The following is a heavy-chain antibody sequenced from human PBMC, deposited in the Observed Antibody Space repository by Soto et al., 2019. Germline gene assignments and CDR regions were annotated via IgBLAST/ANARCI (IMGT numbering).Heavy chain of an antibody. J-gene: IGHJ4*02. V-gene: IGHV3-21*01. CDR1: GFSFSSYT. CDR2: ISKSSSLT. Sequence: EVHLVESGGGLAKPGGSLRLSCVGSGFSFSSYTMTWVRQAPGMGLEYLASISKSSSLTFYADSVRGRFFISRDNARDSLFLQMYSLRAEDTAVYYCVRGDDRVDWGQGTLVTVSS. CDR3: VRGDDRVD. D-gene: IGHD1-1*01.